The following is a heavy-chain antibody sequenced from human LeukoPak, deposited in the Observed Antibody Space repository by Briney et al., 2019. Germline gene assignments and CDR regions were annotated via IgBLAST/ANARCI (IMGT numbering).Heavy chain of an antibody. D-gene: IGHD3-10*01. V-gene: IGHV4-59*08. CDR2: SYYSGST. CDR1: GGSISSYY. CDR3: ARGGLTMVRGVIRDNWFDP. Sequence: SETLSLTCTVSGGSISSYYWSWIRQTPGKGLEWIGDSYYSGSTNYNPSLKSRVTISVDTSKNQFSLKLSSVTAADTAVYYCARGGLTMVRGVIRDNWFDPWGQGTLVTVSS. J-gene: IGHJ5*02.